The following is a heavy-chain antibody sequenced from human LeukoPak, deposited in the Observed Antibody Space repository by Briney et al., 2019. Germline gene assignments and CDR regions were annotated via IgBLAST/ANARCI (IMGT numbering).Heavy chain of an antibody. Sequence: SETLSLTCTVSGGSISSSSYYWGWIRQPPGKGLEWIGSIYYSGSTYYNPSLKSRVTISVDTSKNQFSLKLSSVTAADTAVYYCARAGRITIFGVVPPGGYMDVWGKGTTVTVSS. CDR1: GGSISSSSYY. J-gene: IGHJ6*03. CDR3: ARAGRITIFGVVPPGGYMDV. CDR2: IYYSGST. V-gene: IGHV4-39*07. D-gene: IGHD3-3*01.